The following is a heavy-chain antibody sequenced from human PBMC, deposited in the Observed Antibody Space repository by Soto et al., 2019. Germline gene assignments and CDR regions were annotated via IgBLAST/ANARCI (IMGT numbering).Heavy chain of an antibody. V-gene: IGHV3-74*01. CDR2: INTDGSRT. CDR1: GFTFSSYG. D-gene: IGHD1-26*01. Sequence: SLRLSCAASGFTFSSYGMHWVRQAPGKGLVWVSRINTDGSRTNYADSVKGRFTISRDNAKNTLYLQMNSLRAEDTAVYYCARVATGSYNWFDPWGQGTQVTVSS. J-gene: IGHJ5*02. CDR3: ARVATGSYNWFDP.